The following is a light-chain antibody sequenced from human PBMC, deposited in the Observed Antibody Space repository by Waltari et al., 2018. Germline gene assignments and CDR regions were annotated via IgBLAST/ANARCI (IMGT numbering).Light chain of an antibody. Sequence: EIVLTQSPGTLSLSPGERVTLSCRASQTVSSSFLAWYQQKPGQPPKLLIYWASTRESGVPDRFSGSGSGTDFTLTISSLQAEDVAVYYCQQYYSTPPTFGGGTKVEIK. V-gene: IGKV3-20*01. J-gene: IGKJ4*01. CDR3: QQYYSTPPT. CDR1: QTVSSSF. CDR2: WAS.